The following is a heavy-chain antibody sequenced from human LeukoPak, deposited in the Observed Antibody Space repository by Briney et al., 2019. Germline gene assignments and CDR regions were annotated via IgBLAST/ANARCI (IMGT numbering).Heavy chain of an antibody. V-gene: IGHV4-34*01. D-gene: IGHD3-10*01. J-gene: IGHJ3*02. CDR1: GGSFSGYS. CDR3: ARGPSRVRDRGAFDI. Sequence: SETLSLTCAVYGGSFSGYSWSWIRQPPGKGLEWIGEINYSGSTNYNPSLKSRVTISVDTSKNQFSLKLSSVTAADTAVYYCARGPSRVRDRGAFDIWGQGTMVTVSS. CDR2: INYSGST.